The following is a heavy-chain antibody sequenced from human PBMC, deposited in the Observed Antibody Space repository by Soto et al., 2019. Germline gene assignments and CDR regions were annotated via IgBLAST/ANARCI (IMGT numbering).Heavy chain of an antibody. Sequence: QVQLVQSGAEVKKPGSSVRVSCKTSGGTLSRYTISWVRQAPGQGLEWMGRIIPMLGITTYAQTFQGRVSITADKSTSTAYMELSSLTSEDTALYYCARNVGYYDSSGLDYWGQGTLVTVSS. CDR3: ARNVGYYDSSGLDY. CDR2: IIPMLGIT. J-gene: IGHJ4*02. D-gene: IGHD3-22*01. V-gene: IGHV1-69*02. CDR1: GGTLSRYT.